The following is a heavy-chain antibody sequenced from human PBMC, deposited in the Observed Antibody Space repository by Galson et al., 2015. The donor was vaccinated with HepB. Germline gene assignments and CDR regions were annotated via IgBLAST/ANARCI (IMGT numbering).Heavy chain of an antibody. CDR3: AKPIVGATAYYYYGMDV. Sequence: SLRLSCAASGFTFSSYAMSWVRQAPGKGLEWVSAISGSGGSTYYADSVKGRFTISRDNSKNTLYLQMNSLRAEDTAVYYCAKPIVGATAYYYYGMDVWGQGTTVTVSS. D-gene: IGHD1-26*01. CDR2: ISGSGGST. J-gene: IGHJ6*02. CDR1: GFTFSSYA. V-gene: IGHV3-23*01.